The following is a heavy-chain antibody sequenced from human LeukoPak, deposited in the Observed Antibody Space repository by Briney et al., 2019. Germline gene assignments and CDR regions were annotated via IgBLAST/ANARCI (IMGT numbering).Heavy chain of an antibody. D-gene: IGHD6-6*01. CDR1: GFTFSSYA. Sequence: AGGPLRFSCAALGFTFSSYAMSWVRQAPGKGLEWVSAISGSGFTYYAASVKGRFTISRDNSKNTLYLQMNSLRAEDTAVYYCARGLYSSSPWGQGTLVTVST. J-gene: IGHJ4*02. CDR3: ARGLYSSSP. V-gene: IGHV3-23*01. CDR2: ISGSGFT.